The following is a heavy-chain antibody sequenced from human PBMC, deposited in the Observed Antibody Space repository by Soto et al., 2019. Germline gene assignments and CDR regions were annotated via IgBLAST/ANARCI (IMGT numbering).Heavy chain of an antibody. CDR3: AMNLYGGSSRFDF. CDR1: GFTFSNNG. J-gene: IGHJ4*02. V-gene: IGHV3-30*03. D-gene: IGHD2-15*01. CDR2: ISSDGINK. Sequence: QVQLVESGGGAVQPGRSLRLSCAASGFTFSNNGIHWVRQAPGKGLEWVAVISSDGINKYYADSVKGRSTISRDTSKNTLFLQMTSLRVEYTAVYYCAMNLYGGSSRFDFWGQGTLVTVSS.